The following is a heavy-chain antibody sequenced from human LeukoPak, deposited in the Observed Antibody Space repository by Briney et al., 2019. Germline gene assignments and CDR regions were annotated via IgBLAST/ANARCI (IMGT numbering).Heavy chain of an antibody. D-gene: IGHD1-26*01. CDR1: GGSISTYY. Sequence: PSETLSLTCSVSGGSISTYYWSWIRQTPGKGLEWIGYVYDSGTTNYNPSLKGRVTISSDTSKNQFSLNRRSVNAADTAIYYCARHGGSLGYFDYWGQGTLVTVSS. J-gene: IGHJ4*02. CDR3: ARHGGSLGYFDY. V-gene: IGHV4-59*08. CDR2: VYDSGTT.